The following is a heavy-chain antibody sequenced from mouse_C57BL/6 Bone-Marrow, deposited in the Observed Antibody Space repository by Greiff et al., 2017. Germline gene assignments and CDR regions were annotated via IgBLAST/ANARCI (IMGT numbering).Heavy chain of an antibody. CDR1: GYTFTSYW. D-gene: IGHD3-2*02. CDR3: ARRDSSGYWFAY. J-gene: IGHJ3*01. Sequence: QVQLKQPGAELVRPGSSVKLSCKASGYTFTSYWMHWVKQRPIQGLEWIGNIDPSDSETHYNQKFKDKATLTVDKSSSTAYMQLSSLTSEDSAVYYGARRDSSGYWFAYWGQGTLVTVSA. CDR2: IDPSDSET. V-gene: IGHV1-52*01.